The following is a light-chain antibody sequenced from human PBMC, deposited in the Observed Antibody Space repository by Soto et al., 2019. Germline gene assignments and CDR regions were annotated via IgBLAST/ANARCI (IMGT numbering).Light chain of an antibody. CDR2: DVS. V-gene: IGLV2-14*01. CDR3: FSYTSRTTYV. CDR1: TSDIGAYNY. J-gene: IGLJ1*01. Sequence: QSVLTQPASVSGSPGQSITISCTGATSDIGAYNYVSWFQQHPGKAPKLMIYDVSNRPSGVSNRFSGSKSGNTASLTISGLQAEDEADYDCFSYTSRTTYVFGTGTTVTVL.